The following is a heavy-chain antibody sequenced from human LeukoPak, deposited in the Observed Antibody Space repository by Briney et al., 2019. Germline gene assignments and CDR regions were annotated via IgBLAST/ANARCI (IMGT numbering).Heavy chain of an antibody. J-gene: IGHJ4*02. CDR2: IYYSGST. Sequence: SETLSLTCTVSGGSISSYYWSWIRQPPGKGLEWIGYIYYSGSTNYNPSLKSRVTISVDTSKNQFSLKLSSVTAADTAVYYCAREVFYGDYVINWGQGTLVTVSS. V-gene: IGHV4-59*12. D-gene: IGHD4-17*01. CDR3: AREVFYGDYVIN. CDR1: GGSISSYY.